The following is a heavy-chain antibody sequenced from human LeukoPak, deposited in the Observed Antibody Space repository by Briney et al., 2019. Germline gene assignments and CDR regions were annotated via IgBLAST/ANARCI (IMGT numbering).Heavy chain of an antibody. Sequence: ESLKISCKGSGYSFTNYWIGWVRQMPGKGLDWMGVIYPGDSDTRYSPSFRGQVTISADKSISTAYLQWSSLKASDTAMYFCARQKSGGSKYDYYGMDVWGQGTSVTVSS. CDR3: ARQKSGGSKYDYYGMDV. V-gene: IGHV5-51*01. D-gene: IGHD2-15*01. CDR2: IYPGDSDT. J-gene: IGHJ6*02. CDR1: GYSFTNYW.